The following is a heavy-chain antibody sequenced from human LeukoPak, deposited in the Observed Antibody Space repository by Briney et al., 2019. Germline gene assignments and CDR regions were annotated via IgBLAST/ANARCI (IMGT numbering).Heavy chain of an antibody. D-gene: IGHD3-22*01. CDR2: ISYDGSNK. CDR1: GFTFSSYA. J-gene: IGHJ4*02. CDR3: ARAYYYEPFDY. V-gene: IGHV3-30*04. Sequence: GGSLRLSCAASGFTFSSYAMHWVRQAPGKGLEWVAVISYDGSNKYYADSVKGRFTISRDNSKNTLYLQMNSLRAEDTAVYYCARAYYYEPFDYWGQGTLVTVSS.